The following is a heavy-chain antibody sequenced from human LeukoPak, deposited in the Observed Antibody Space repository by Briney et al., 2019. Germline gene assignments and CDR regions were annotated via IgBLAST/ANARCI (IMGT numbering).Heavy chain of an antibody. CDR3: ARGPPSGSYRRPFDY. D-gene: IGHD1-26*01. J-gene: IGHJ4*02. CDR2: INHSGST. V-gene: IGHV4-34*01. CDR1: GGSFSGYY. Sequence: PSETLSLTCAVYGGSFSGYYWSWIRQPPGKGLEWIGEINHSGSTNYNPSLKSRVTISVDTSKNQFSLKLCSVTAADTAVYYCARGPPSGSYRRPFDYWGQGTLVTVSS.